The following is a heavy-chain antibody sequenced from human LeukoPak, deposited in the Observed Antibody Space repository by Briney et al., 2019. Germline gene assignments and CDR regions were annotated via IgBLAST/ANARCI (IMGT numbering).Heavy chain of an antibody. CDR1: GFTFSDYY. D-gene: IGHD2-21*02. Sequence: GGSLRLSCAASGFTFSDYYMSWIRQAPGKGLEWVSSISSSGSTIYYAYSVKGRFTISRDNAKNSLYLQMNSLRAEDTAVYYCARDEAAYCGGDCYSGYFQHCGQGTLVTVSS. CDR3: ARDEAAYCGGDCYSGYFQH. V-gene: IGHV3-11*01. CDR2: ISSSGSTI. J-gene: IGHJ1*01.